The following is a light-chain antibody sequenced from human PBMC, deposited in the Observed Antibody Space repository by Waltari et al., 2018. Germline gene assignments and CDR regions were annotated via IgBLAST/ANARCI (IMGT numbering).Light chain of an antibody. CDR3: ASRDGTGTVF. Sequence: SSELTQAPAVSVALGQTVRITCQGDSLSTYDASWYQQKPGQAPLLLIYCKNRRPSRIPDRFSCTTSGTTSFSTITGDEAEDDADYHCASRDGTGTVFFGGGTKVTVL. J-gene: IGLJ2*01. CDR2: CKN. CDR1: SLSTYD. V-gene: IGLV3-19*01.